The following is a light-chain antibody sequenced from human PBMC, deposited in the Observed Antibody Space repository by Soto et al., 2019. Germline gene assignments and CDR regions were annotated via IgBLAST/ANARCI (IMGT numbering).Light chain of an antibody. J-gene: IGKJ2*01. V-gene: IGKV3-11*01. CDR3: QKGGNSLYT. CDR1: QSVSSY. Sequence: EIVLTQSPATLSLSPGERATLSCRASQSVSSYLAWYQQKPGQAPRLLIYDASNRATGIPDRFSGSGSGTDFTLTISSLEPEDFAVYYCQKGGNSLYTFGQGTKVDIK. CDR2: DAS.